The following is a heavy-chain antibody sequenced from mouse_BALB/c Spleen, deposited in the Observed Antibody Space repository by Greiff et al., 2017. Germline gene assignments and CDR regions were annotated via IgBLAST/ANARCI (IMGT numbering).Heavy chain of an antibody. CDR3: TTGFAY. J-gene: IGHJ3*01. V-gene: IGHV1S81*02. Sequence: VKLVESGAELVKPGASVKLSCKASGYTFTSYYMYWVKQRPGQGLEWIGEINPSNGGTNFNEKFKSKATLTVDKSSSTAYMQLSSLTSEDSAVYYCTTGFAYWGQGTLVTVSA. CDR2: INPSNGGT. CDR1: GYTFTSYY.